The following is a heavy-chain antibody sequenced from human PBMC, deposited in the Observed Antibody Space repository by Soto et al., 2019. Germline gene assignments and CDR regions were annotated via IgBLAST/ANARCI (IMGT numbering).Heavy chain of an antibody. CDR1: GYTFTSYD. Sequence: SVKVSCKASGYTFTSYDINWVRLATGQGLEWMGWMNPNSGNTGYAQKFQGRVTMTRNTSISTAYMELSSLRSEDTAVYYCAGGSSSGWDYYYYGMDVWGQGTPVTVSS. J-gene: IGHJ6*02. V-gene: IGHV1-8*01. CDR2: MNPNSGNT. CDR3: AGGSSSGWDYYYYGMDV. D-gene: IGHD6-19*01.